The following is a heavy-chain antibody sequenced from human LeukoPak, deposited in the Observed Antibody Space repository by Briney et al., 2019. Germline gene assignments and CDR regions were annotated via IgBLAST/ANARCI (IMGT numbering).Heavy chain of an antibody. V-gene: IGHV4-34*01. CDR2: INHSGST. J-gene: IGHJ4*02. CDR3: ARGGDIVATIPLMYDY. D-gene: IGHD5-12*01. CDR1: GESFSGYY. Sequence: SETLSLTCAVYGESFSGYYWSWIRQPPGKGLEWIGEINHSGSTNYNPSLKSRVTISVDTSKNQFSLKLSSVTAADTAVYYCARGGDIVATIPLMYDYWGQGTLVTVSS.